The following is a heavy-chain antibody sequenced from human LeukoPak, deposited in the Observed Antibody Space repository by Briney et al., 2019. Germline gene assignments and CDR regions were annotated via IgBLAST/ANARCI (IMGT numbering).Heavy chain of an antibody. CDR1: GFTFSSYD. CDR3: AALGGSIY. J-gene: IGHJ4*02. D-gene: IGHD1-26*01. CDR2: MGTAGDT. Sequence: GGSLRLSCAASGFTFSSYDVHWVRQATGRGLEWVSAMGTAGDTYYAGSVRGRFTISREDAKNSFYLQMNSLRAGDTAVYYCAALGGSIYWGQGTVVTVSS. V-gene: IGHV3-13*01.